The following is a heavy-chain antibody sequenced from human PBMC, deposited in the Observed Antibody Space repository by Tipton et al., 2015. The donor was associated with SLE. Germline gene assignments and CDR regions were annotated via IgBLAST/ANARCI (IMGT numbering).Heavy chain of an antibody. V-gene: IGHV1-18*01. D-gene: IGHD5-12*01. CDR2: INTYSGTT. CDR1: GYTFTTYG. J-gene: IGHJ4*02. Sequence: QVQLVQSGVEVKKPGASVRASCKASGYTFTTYGISWVRQAPGQGLEWMGWINTYSGTTNYAQQLQGRVTMTTDTSTSTAYMELRSLRSDDTAVYYCARSIVATTDFDYWGQGTLVTVSA. CDR3: ARSIVATTDFDY.